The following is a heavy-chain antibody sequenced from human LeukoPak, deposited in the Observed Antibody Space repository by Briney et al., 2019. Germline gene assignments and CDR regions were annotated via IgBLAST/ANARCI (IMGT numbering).Heavy chain of an antibody. J-gene: IGHJ4*02. CDR3: ARGGSGSPYY. V-gene: IGHV3-21*01. CDR1: GFTFSSFN. D-gene: IGHD1-26*01. CDR2: ISSTSSYI. Sequence: GGSLRLSCAASGFTFSSFNMNWVRQAPGKGLEWVSSISSTSSYIFYTDSVKGRLTISRDNAKNSLFLQMNSLRAEDTGVYYCARGGSGSPYYWGQGTLVTVSS.